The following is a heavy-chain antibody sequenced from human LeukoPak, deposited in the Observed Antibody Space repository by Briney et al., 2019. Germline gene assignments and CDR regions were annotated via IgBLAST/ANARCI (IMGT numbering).Heavy chain of an antibody. D-gene: IGHD4-17*01. V-gene: IGHV4-39*07. CDR1: GGSISSSSYY. CDR2: IYYSGST. J-gene: IGHJ4*02. CDR3: ARWAMTTVTTALFDY. Sequence: SETLSLTCTVSGGSISSSSYYWGWIRQPPGKGLEWIGSIYYSGSTYYNPSLKSRVTISVDTSKNQFSLKLSSVTAADTAVYYCARWAMTTVTTALFDYWGQGTLVTVSS.